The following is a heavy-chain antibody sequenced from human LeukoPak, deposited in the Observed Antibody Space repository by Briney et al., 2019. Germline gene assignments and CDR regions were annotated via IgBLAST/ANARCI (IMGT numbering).Heavy chain of an antibody. V-gene: IGHV3-30*01. CDR1: GFIFSSYA. J-gene: IGHJ6*03. D-gene: IGHD1-1*01. Sequence: GGSLRLSCAASGFIFSSYAMPWVRQAPGKGLEWVAVISYDGSNKYYADSVKGRFTISRDNSKNTLYLQMNSLRAEDTAVYYCARDYKQDTNMDVWGKGTTVTVSS. CDR3: ARDYKQDTNMDV. CDR2: ISYDGSNK.